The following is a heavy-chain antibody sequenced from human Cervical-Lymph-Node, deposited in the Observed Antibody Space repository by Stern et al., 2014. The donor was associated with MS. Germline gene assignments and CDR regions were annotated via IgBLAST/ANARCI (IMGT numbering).Heavy chain of an antibody. D-gene: IGHD4-23*01. J-gene: IGHJ1*01. Sequence: VQLVESGGGVVQPGRSLRLSCAASGFTFSSSGMHWVRQAPGKGLEWLAIIWHDGSNRSYAHTVKGRFTISRDNSKNTLYLQMNSLRAEDTAVYYCAREGGNTAEYFQHWGQGTLVTVSS. CDR1: GFTFSSSG. V-gene: IGHV3-33*01. CDR3: AREGGNTAEYFQH. CDR2: IWHDGSNR.